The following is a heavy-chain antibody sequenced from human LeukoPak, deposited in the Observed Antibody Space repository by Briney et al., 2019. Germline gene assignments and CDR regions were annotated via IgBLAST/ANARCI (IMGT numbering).Heavy chain of an antibody. CDR1: GGSISSGGYY. CDR3: ARDPGIAAAGAFDI. CDR2: IYYSGST. D-gene: IGHD6-13*01. Sequence: SQTLSLTCTVSGGSISSGGYYWSWIRQHPGKGLEWIAYIYYSGSTYYNPSLKSRVTISVDTSKNQFSLKLSSVTAADTAVYYCARDPGIAAAGAFDIWGQGTMVTVSS. V-gene: IGHV4-31*03. J-gene: IGHJ3*02.